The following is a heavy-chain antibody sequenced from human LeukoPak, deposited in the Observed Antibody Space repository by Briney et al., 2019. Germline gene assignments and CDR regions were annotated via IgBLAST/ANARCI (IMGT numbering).Heavy chain of an antibody. J-gene: IGHJ6*02. V-gene: IGHV3-7*01. CDR2: IKQDGSEN. CDR1: GFTFSRYW. CDR3: ARNRNYYDSSGYYYYYRGLDV. Sequence: GGSLRLSCVASGFTFSRYWMSWVRQAPGKGLEWVANIKQDGSENYYVDSVKGRFTISRDNAKNSLYLQMNSLRVEDTAVYYCARNRNYYDSSGYYYYYRGLDVWGQGTTVTVSS. D-gene: IGHD3-22*01.